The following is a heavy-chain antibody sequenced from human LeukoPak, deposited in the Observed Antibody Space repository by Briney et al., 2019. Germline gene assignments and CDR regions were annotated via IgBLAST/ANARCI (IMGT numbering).Heavy chain of an antibody. V-gene: IGHV1-69*02. CDR2: IIPILGIA. CDR3: ARTPTVTTKPGWFDP. D-gene: IGHD4-11*01. J-gene: IGHJ5*02. Sequence: SVKVSCKASGGTFSTYTISWVRQAPGQGLEWMGRIIPILGIANYAQKFQGRVTITADKSTSTAYMELSSLRSEDTAVYYCARTPTVTTKPGWFDPWGQGTLVTVSS. CDR1: GGTFSTYT.